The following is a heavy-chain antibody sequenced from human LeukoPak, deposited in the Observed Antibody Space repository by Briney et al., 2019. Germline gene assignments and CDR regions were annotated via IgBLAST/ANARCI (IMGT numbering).Heavy chain of an antibody. D-gene: IGHD2-15*01. V-gene: IGHV1-69*13. Sequence: SVKVSCKASGYTFTSYGISWVRQAPGQGLEWMGGIIPIFGTANYAQKFQGRVTITADESTSTAYMELSSLRSEDTAVYYCARDRIGGSYFDYWGQGTLVTVSS. CDR1: GYTFTSYG. CDR3: ARDRIGGSYFDY. J-gene: IGHJ4*02. CDR2: IIPIFGTA.